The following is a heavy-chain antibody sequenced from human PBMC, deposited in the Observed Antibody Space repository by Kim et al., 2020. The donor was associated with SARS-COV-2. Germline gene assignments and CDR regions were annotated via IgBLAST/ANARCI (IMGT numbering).Heavy chain of an antibody. J-gene: IGHJ4*02. D-gene: IGHD6-19*01. Sequence: SETLSLTCTVSGGSISSYYWSWIRQPPGKGLEWIGYIYYSGSTNYNPSLKSRVTISVDTSKNQFSLKLSSVTAADTAVYYCARATVAGQNFDYWGQGTLV. CDR2: IYYSGST. V-gene: IGHV4-59*01. CDR1: GGSISSYY. CDR3: ARATVAGQNFDY.